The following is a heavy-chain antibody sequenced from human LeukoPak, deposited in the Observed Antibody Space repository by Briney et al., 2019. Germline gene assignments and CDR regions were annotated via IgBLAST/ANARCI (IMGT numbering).Heavy chain of an antibody. CDR2: ISGSGGST. CDR1: GFTFSSYA. D-gene: IGHD6-13*01. Sequence: TGGSLRLSCAASGFTFSSYAMSWVRQAPGKGLEWVSAISGSGGSTYYADSVKGRFTISRDNSKNTLYLQMNSLRAEDTAVYYCARHAPRIAAAKYYFDYWGQGTLVTVSS. V-gene: IGHV3-23*01. J-gene: IGHJ4*02. CDR3: ARHAPRIAAAKYYFDY.